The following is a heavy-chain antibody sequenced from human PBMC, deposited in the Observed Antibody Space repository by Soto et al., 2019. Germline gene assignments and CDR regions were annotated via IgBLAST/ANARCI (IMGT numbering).Heavy chain of an antibody. D-gene: IGHD3-16*01. V-gene: IGHV3-23*01. CDR1: GFSFSIYA. CDR3: AKGLRLHFDY. Sequence: ESGGSLVQPGGSLRLSCAASGFSFSIYAMSWVRQAPGKGLEWVSGISGSGNKTYYADSVKGRFTISRDNSKDTLYLQINSLRVEDTAIYYCAKGLRLHFDYWGQGTLVTVSS. J-gene: IGHJ4*02. CDR2: ISGSGNKT.